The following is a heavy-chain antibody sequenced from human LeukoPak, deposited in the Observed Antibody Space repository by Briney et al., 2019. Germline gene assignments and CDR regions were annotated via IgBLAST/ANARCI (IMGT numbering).Heavy chain of an antibody. CDR3: ARDRNYAFDY. V-gene: IGHV3-48*02. D-gene: IGHD1-7*01. CDR2: ISTTSSTI. Sequence: GGSLRLSCAASGFTFSSYSINWARQAPGKGLEWVSYISTTSSTIHYAASVKGRFTISRDNAKNSLYLQMNSLRDEDTAVYYCARDRNYAFDYWGQGALVAVSS. J-gene: IGHJ4*02. CDR1: GFTFSSYS.